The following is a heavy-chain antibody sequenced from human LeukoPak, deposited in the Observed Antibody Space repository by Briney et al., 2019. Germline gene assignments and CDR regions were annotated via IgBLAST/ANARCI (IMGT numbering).Heavy chain of an antibody. Sequence: PSETLSLTCTVSGGSISYYYWSWIRQPPGKGLEWIGYIYDSGSTNYNPSLKSRVTISGDTSKNLFSLRLSSVTAADTAVYYCAGGGAKNSLHYYMDVWGKGTTVTISS. CDR2: IYDSGST. CDR1: GGSISYYY. CDR3: AGGGAKNSLHYYMDV. D-gene: IGHD2/OR15-2a*01. J-gene: IGHJ6*03. V-gene: IGHV4-59*01.